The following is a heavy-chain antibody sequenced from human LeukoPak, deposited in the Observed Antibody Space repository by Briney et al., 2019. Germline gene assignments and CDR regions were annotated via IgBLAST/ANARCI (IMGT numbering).Heavy chain of an antibody. J-gene: IGHJ4*02. CDR3: ARGTWLRAAAVGY. Sequence: SETLSLTCAVYGGSFSGYYWSWIRQPPGKGLEWIGEINHSGTTNYSPSLKSRVTISVDTSKNQFSLKVTSVTAADTAVYYCARGTWLRAAAVGYWGQGTLVTVSS. CDR1: GGSFSGYY. V-gene: IGHV4-34*01. D-gene: IGHD6-13*01. CDR2: INHSGTT.